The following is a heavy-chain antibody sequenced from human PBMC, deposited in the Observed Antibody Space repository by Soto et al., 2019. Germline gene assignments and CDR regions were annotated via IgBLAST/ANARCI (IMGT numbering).Heavy chain of an antibody. Sequence: VASVKVSCKACGHTFTDSLMHWVRQAPGQGLGWMGWINPDSGGTNYAQTFQGRVTMPRDTSISTASMELRRLRSDDTAVYYCARDLYCTNGVCRNVYYYYGMDVWGQGTTVTVSS. CDR3: ARDLYCTNGVCRNVYYYYGMDV. J-gene: IGHJ6*02. V-gene: IGHV1-2*02. CDR1: GHTFTDSL. CDR2: INPDSGGT. D-gene: IGHD2-8*01.